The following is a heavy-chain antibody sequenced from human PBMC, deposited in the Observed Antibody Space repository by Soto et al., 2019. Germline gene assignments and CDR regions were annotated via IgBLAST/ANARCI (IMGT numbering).Heavy chain of an antibody. D-gene: IGHD4-17*01. J-gene: IGHJ4*02. CDR3: ARRWTTGEIDY. CDR2: ISAYTGNT. CDR1: GYIFNSFG. V-gene: IGHV1-18*01. Sequence: QVQLVQSGGEVKKPGASVKVSCKASGYIFNSFGISWVRQAPGQGLEWMGWISAYTGNTKYAQNFQGRVTMTTDTSTSTAYKELRSQRSDDTAVYYCARRWTTGEIDYWGQGTLVTVSS.